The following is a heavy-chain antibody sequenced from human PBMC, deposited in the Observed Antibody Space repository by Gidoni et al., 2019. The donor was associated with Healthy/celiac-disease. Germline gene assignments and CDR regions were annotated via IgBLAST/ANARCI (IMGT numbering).Heavy chain of an antibody. J-gene: IGHJ4*02. CDR2: IWYDGSNK. D-gene: IGHD1-1*01. Sequence: QVQLVESGGGVVQPGRSLRLSCAASGFSFRSYGMHWVRQAPGKGLGWVAVIWYDGSNKYYADSVKGRFTISRDNSKNTLYLQMNSLRAEDTAVYYCAREGGTPFDYWGQGTLVTVSS. V-gene: IGHV3-33*01. CDR1: GFSFRSYG. CDR3: AREGGTPFDY.